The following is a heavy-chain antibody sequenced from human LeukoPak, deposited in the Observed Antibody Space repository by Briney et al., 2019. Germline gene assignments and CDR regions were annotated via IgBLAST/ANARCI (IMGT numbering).Heavy chain of an antibody. CDR1: GFTFSYYG. Sequence: GGSLRLSCAASGFTFSYYGMHWVRQAPGRGLEWVAVISHDGSNKYYADSVKGRSTISRDNSKNTLYLQMNSLRAEDTAVYYCAKNTALIILYSDYWGQGTLVTVSS. D-gene: IGHD3-3*01. J-gene: IGHJ4*02. V-gene: IGHV3-30*18. CDR2: ISHDGSNK. CDR3: AKNTALIILYSDY.